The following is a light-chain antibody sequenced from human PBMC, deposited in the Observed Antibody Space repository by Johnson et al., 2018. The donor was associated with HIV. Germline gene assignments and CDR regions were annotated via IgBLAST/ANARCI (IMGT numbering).Light chain of an antibody. CDR3: GRWDSSLIAYV. J-gene: IGLJ1*01. V-gene: IGLV1-51*02. CDR2: ENN. Sequence: QSVLTQPPSVSAAPGQKVTISCSGTSSNIGNHYVSWYQQLPGTAPKLLIYENNKRPSGIPDRLSGSTSGTSATLGIPGIQPGAEADYYCGRWDSSLIAYVFGTVTKVTVL. CDR1: SSNIGNHY.